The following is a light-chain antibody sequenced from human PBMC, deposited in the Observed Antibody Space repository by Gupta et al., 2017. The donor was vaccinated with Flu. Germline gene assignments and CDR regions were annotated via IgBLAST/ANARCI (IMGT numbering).Light chain of an antibody. V-gene: IGLV3-25*03. J-gene: IGLJ3*02. CDR2: KDN. CDR1: ALPKQY. CDR3: KSADSSDTWV. Sequence: SGDALPKQYAYWYQQKPGQAPVLVIYKDNGRPSGIPERFSGSASGTTVTLTVSGVQAEDEADYYCKSADSSDTWVFGGGTKLTVL.